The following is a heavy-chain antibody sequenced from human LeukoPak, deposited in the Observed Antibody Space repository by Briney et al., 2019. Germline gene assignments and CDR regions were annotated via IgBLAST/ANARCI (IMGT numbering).Heavy chain of an antibody. J-gene: IGHJ4*02. CDR1: GGTFSSYA. Sequence: EASVKVSCKASGGTFSSYAISWVRQAPGQGLEWMGGIIPIFGTANYAQKFQGRVTITADESTSTAYMELSSLRSEDTAVYYCARGVLTIFGVIFDYWGQGTLVTVSS. CDR2: IIPIFGTA. D-gene: IGHD3-3*01. CDR3: ARGVLTIFGVIFDY. V-gene: IGHV1-69*13.